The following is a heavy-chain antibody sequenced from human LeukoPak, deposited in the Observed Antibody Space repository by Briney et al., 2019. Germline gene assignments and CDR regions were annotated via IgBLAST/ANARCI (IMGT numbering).Heavy chain of an antibody. J-gene: IGHJ5*02. CDR3: ARHPPEYCSSTSCYDSNWFDP. Sequence: GESLKISCKGSGYSLTSYWIGWVRQMPGKGLEWMGIIYPGDSDTRYSPSFQGQVTISADKSISTAYLQWSSLKASDTAMYYCARHPPEYCSSTSCYDSNWFDPWGQGTLVTVSS. CDR2: IYPGDSDT. CDR1: GYSLTSYW. D-gene: IGHD2-2*01. V-gene: IGHV5-51*01.